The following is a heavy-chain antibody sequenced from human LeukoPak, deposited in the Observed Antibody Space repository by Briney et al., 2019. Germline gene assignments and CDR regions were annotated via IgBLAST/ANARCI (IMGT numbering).Heavy chain of an antibody. D-gene: IGHD6-6*01. CDR1: GFTFSSHA. V-gene: IGHV3-23*01. J-gene: IGHJ4*02. CDR2: ISGSGAGT. Sequence: GGSLRLSCAVSGFTFSSHAMSWARQAPGKGLEWVSGISGSGAGTYYADSVKGRFTISRDNSKNTLWLQMTNLRAEDTAIYYCSRKETYSTSSTDYWGQGTLVTVSS. CDR3: SRKETYSTSSTDY.